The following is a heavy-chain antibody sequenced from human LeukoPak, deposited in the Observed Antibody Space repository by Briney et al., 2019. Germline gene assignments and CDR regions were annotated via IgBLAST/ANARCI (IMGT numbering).Heavy chain of an antibody. CDR1: GGSFSGYY. D-gene: IGHD6-6*01. J-gene: IGHJ6*03. Sequence: PSETLSLTCAVYGGSFSGYYWSWIRQPPGKGLEWIGEINHSGSTNYNPSLKSRVTISVDTSKNQFSLKLSSVTAADTAVYYCARSSSWSLYYYYYYMDVWGKGTMVTVSS. V-gene: IGHV4-34*01. CDR3: ARSSSWSLYYYYYYMDV. CDR2: INHSGST.